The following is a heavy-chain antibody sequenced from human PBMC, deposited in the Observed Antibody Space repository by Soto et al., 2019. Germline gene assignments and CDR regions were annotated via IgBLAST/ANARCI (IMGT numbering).Heavy chain of an antibody. CDR1: GYSISSGYY. D-gene: IGHD3-10*01. Sequence: TSETLSLTCAVSGYSISSGYYWGWIRQPPGKGLEWIGSIYHSGSTYYNPSLKSRVTISVDTSKNQFSLKLSSVTAADTAVYYCARGSQYYYYGMDVWGQGTTVTVSS. CDR3: ARGSQYYYYGMDV. J-gene: IGHJ6*02. V-gene: IGHV4-38-2*01. CDR2: IYHSGST.